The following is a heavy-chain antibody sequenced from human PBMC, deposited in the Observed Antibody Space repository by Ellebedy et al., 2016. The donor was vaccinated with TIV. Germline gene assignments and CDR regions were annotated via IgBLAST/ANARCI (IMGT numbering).Heavy chain of an antibody. CDR3: ARDRSMGSNWSYFFDY. Sequence: GGSLRLSXAASGFTFTNYAMHWVRQAPGKRLEYVAIIAYDGGTKNYADSVKGRFTISRDNSNNTLYLQLNSLRAEDAAVYYCARDRSMGSNWSYFFDYWGQGTLVTVSS. CDR2: IAYDGGTK. D-gene: IGHD6-13*01. CDR1: GFTFTNYA. V-gene: IGHV3-30-3*01. J-gene: IGHJ4*02.